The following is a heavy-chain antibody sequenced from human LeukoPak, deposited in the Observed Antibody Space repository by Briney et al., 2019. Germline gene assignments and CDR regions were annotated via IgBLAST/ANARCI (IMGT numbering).Heavy chain of an antibody. J-gene: IGHJ4*02. V-gene: IGHV1-2*02. D-gene: IGHD6-13*01. CDR2: INPHSGDT. CDR3: ARWDGYSSSPDY. Sequence: EASVKVSCKASGYSFTGYYMHWVRRAPGQGLEWMGWINPHSGDTGYAQKFQGRVTMTRDMSITTTYMELTRLRSDDTAFYYCARWDGYSSSPDYWGQGSLVTVSS. CDR1: GYSFTGYY.